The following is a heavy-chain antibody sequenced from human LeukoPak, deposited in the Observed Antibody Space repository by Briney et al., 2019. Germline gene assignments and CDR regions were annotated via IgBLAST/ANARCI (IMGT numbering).Heavy chain of an antibody. CDR1: GDTLTVHN. Sequence: ASVEVSCRASGDTLTVHNIHWMRQAPGQGLEWMGWIHPSSGGTKYAQKFQGRVTMTRDTSISTAYTELSSLRSDDTAVYYCAVSVQAASIPAFDYWGQGALVTVSS. CDR3: AVSVQAASIPAFDY. D-gene: IGHD6-25*01. CDR2: IHPSSGGT. V-gene: IGHV1-2*02. J-gene: IGHJ4*02.